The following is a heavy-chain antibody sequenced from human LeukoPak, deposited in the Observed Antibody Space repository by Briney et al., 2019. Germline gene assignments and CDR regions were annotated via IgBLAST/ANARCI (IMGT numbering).Heavy chain of an antibody. J-gene: IGHJ3*02. V-gene: IGHV3-74*01. D-gene: IGHD2-15*01. CDR2: IKNDGSST. Sequence: GGSPRLSCAASGFTFSSYWIHWVRQAPGKGLVWVSRIKNDGSSTYYADSVKGRLTISRDNAENTLYLQMNSLRAEDTAVYYCARESYCSGGSCYSGRAFDIWGQGTMVTVSS. CDR1: GFTFSSYW. CDR3: ARESYCSGGSCYSGRAFDI.